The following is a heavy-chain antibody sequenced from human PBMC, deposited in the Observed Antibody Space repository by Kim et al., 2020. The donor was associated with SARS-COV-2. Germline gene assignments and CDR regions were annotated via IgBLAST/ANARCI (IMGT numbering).Heavy chain of an antibody. CDR2: ISSSSSYI. J-gene: IGHJ6*02. CDR1: GFTFSSYS. D-gene: IGHD3-16*01. Sequence: GGSLRLSCAASGFTFSSYSMNWVRQAPGKGLEWVSPISSSSSYIYYADSVKGRITISRDNTKNSLYLQMNSVRAEDTAEYYCAREDYVDYYVWGRYCFYGMDVWGQGTTVTVSS. V-gene: IGHV3-21*01. CDR3: AREDYVDYYVWGRYCFYGMDV.